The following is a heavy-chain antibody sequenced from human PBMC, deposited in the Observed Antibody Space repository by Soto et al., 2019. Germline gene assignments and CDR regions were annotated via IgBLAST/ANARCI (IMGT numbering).Heavy chain of an antibody. J-gene: IGHJ6*02. D-gene: IGHD2-2*02. Sequence: EVQLVESGGGLVQPGGSLRLSCAASGFTFSSYEMNWVRQAPGKGLEWVSYISSSGSTIYYADSVKGRFTISRDNAKNSLYLQMNSLRAEDTAVYYCARGSGCSSTSCYTAYGMDVWGQGTMVTVSS. V-gene: IGHV3-48*03. CDR1: GFTFSSYE. CDR3: ARGSGCSSTSCYTAYGMDV. CDR2: ISSSGSTI.